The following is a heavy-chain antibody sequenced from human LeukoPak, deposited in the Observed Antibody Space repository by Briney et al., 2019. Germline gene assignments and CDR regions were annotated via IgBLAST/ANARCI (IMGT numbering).Heavy chain of an antibody. D-gene: IGHD3-3*01. J-gene: IGHJ4*02. V-gene: IGHV4-34*01. CDR2: INHSGST. CDR3: ARVGGYYDFWSGPKDFDY. Sequence: SENLFLTCAASGGSFSGYYWSWIRQPPGKGLEWIGEINHSGSTNYYPSLKSRVTISVDKSKNQFSLKLSSVTAADTAVYYCARVGGYYDFWSGPKDFDYWGQGTLVTVSS. CDR1: GGSFSGYY.